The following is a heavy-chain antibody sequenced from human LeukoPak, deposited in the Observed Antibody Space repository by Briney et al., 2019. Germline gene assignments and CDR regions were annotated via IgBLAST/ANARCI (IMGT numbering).Heavy chain of an antibody. Sequence: GGSLRLSCTASGFTFSSYNMNWVRQTPGKGLEWLSYISGSSGTIYYADSVKGRFTIPRDNAKNSLDLQMNSLRDEDTALYYCARVANSNYYFDCWGQGTLVTVSS. V-gene: IGHV3-48*02. D-gene: IGHD1-7*01. CDR1: GFTFSSYN. J-gene: IGHJ4*02. CDR2: ISGSSGTI. CDR3: ARVANSNYYFDC.